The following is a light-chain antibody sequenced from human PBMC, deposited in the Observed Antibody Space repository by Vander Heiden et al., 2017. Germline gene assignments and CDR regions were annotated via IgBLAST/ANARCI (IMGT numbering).Light chain of an antibody. CDR3: QHYNNYSNT. V-gene: IGKV1-5*03. J-gene: IGKJ1*01. CDR1: QTITSW. CDR2: KAS. Sequence: DIQMTQSPSTLSASVGDRVTITCRASQTITSWLAWYQQKPGKAPNLLIYKASTLKSGVPSRFSGSGSGTEFTPTISSLQPDDFAAYYCQHYNNYSNTFGQGTKVEF.